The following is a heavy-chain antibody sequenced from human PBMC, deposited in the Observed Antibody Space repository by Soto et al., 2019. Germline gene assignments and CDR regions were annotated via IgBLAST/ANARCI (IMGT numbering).Heavy chain of an antibody. V-gene: IGHV3-7*01. D-gene: IGHD2-2*01. CDR3: ARDPYCGGTSCYERAYYYYYHMDV. J-gene: IGHJ6*03. CDR1: GFTFSRYW. Sequence: PGGSLRLSCAASGFTFSRYWMNWVRQAPGKGLEWVANIKQDGSEKYYVDSVKGRFTISRDNAKNSLYLQMNSLRAEDTAVYYCARDPYCGGTSCYERAYYYYYHMDVWGKGTTVTVSS. CDR2: IKQDGSEK.